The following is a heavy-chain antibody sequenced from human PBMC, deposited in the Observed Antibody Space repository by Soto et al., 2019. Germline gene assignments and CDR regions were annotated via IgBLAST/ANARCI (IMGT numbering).Heavy chain of an antibody. CDR3: AKSYSNQAATKKAGKKRETTGEYSFDY. V-gene: IGHV3-23*01. D-gene: IGHD6-25*01. J-gene: IGHJ4*02. CDR1: GFTFSSYA. CDR2: ISGSGGST. Sequence: EVQLLESGGGLVQPGGSLRLSCAASGFTFSSYAMSWVRQAPGKGLEWVSAISGSGGSTYYADSVKGRFTISRDNSKNTLYLQMNSLRAEDTAVYYCAKSYSNQAATKKAGKKRETTGEYSFDYWGQGTLVTVSS.